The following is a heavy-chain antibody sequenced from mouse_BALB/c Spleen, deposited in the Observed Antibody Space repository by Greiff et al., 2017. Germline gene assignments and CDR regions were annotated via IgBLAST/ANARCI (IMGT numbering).Heavy chain of an antibody. D-gene: IGHD1-1*01. Sequence: EVMLVESGGGLVKPGGSLKLSCAASGFTFSSYTMSWVRQTPEKRLEWVATISSGGGNTYYPDSVKGRFTISRDNAKNNLYLQMSSLRSEDTALYYCARYMGYYGSSYDAMDYWGQGTSVTVSS. CDR3: ARYMGYYGSSYDAMDY. J-gene: IGHJ4*01. V-gene: IGHV5-9*03. CDR1: GFTFSSYT. CDR2: ISSGGGNT.